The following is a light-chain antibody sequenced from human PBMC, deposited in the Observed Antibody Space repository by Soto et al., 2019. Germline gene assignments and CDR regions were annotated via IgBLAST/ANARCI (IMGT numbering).Light chain of an antibody. V-gene: IGKV1-39*01. J-gene: IGKJ4*01. CDR2: AAS. Sequence: DIQMTQSPSSLSASVGDRVTITCRASQTVYHYLNWYQQKPGKAPKLLIYAASSLQSGVPSRFTGSGSGTDFTLTIGSLQPEDFASYFCQQSSTAPLTFGGGTKVEIK. CDR1: QTVYHY. CDR3: QQSSTAPLT.